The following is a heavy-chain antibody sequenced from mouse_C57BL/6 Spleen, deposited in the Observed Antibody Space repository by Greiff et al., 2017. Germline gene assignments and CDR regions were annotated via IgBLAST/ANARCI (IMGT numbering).Heavy chain of an antibody. CDR3: AREELITTVVAKYYFDY. Sequence: VQLQQSGAELVRPGASVKLSCKASGYTFTDYYINWVKQRPGQGLEWIARIYPGSGNTYYNEKFKGKATLTAEKSSSTAYMQLSSLTSEDSAVYFCAREELITTVVAKYYFDYWGQGTTLTVSS. V-gene: IGHV1-76*01. CDR1: GYTFTDYY. D-gene: IGHD1-1*01. CDR2: IYPGSGNT. J-gene: IGHJ2*01.